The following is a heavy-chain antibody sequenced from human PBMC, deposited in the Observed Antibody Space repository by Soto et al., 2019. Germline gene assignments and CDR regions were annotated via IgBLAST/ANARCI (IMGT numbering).Heavy chain of an antibody. Sequence: WTWLRQPPGKGLEWIGYIYHSGSTYYNPSLKSRVTISVDRSKNQFSLKLSSVTAADTAVYYCARGTPFGRWGQGTLVTVSS. CDR2: IYHSGST. CDR3: ARGTPFGR. J-gene: IGHJ4*02. V-gene: IGHV4-30-2*01. D-gene: IGHD3-3*01.